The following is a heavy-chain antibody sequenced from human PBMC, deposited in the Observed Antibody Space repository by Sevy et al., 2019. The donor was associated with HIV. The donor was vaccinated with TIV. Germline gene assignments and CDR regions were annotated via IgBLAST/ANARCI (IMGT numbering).Heavy chain of an antibody. J-gene: IGHJ3*01. D-gene: IGHD2-15*01. V-gene: IGHV3-23*01. CDR2: ISGSGGST. CDR1: EITLSNYA. Sequence: GGSLRLSCAASEITLSNYAMNWVRQAPGRGLEWVSAISGSGGSTYYADSVKGRFTISRDNSKNTLSLQMHSLRVEDTAVYYCAKDGAVLVGDAFDLWGQGTMVTVSS. CDR3: AKDGAVLVGDAFDL.